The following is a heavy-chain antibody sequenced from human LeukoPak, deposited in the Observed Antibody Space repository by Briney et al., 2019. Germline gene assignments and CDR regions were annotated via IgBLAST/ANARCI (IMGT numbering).Heavy chain of an antibody. CDR3: ARAFIAVARDAFDI. V-gene: IGHV4-61*02. CDR2: IYTSGST. D-gene: IGHD6-19*01. Sequence: PSQTVSLTCTVSGGSISSGSYYWSWIRQPAGKGLEWIGRIYTSGSTNYNPSLKSRVTISVDTSKNQFSLKLSSVTAADTAVYYCARAFIAVARDAFDIWGQGTMVTVSS. CDR1: GGSISSGSYY. J-gene: IGHJ3*02.